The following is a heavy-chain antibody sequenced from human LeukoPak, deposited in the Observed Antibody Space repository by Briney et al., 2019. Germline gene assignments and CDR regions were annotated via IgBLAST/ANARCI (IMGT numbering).Heavy chain of an antibody. D-gene: IGHD4-23*01. CDR1: GFTVSNNY. CDR2: IYSGGST. Sequence: PGGSLRLSCAASGFTVSNNYMTWVRQAPGKGLEWVSVIYSGGSTYYADSVKGRFTISRDNSKNTLYLQMNSLRAEDMAVYYCAREAPGGNYFDYWGQGTLVTVSS. CDR3: AREAPGGNYFDY. V-gene: IGHV3-53*01. J-gene: IGHJ4*02.